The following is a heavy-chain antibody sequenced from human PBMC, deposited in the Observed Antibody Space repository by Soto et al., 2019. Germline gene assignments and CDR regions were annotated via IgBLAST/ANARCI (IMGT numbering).Heavy chain of an antibody. CDR3: AKIKRPVAGSDACDM. V-gene: IGHV3-30*18. D-gene: IGHD6-19*01. CDR2: VSYEGNIQ. Sequence: QGQLMESGGGVVQPGKSLRLSCVDSGASFSAYAMHWVRQAPGKGLEWVAGVSYEGNIQYYADFVKGRFTLSRDKSKATLILQMNSLATEDTDVSFCAKIKRPVAGSDACDMWGQGTTVTVSS. CDR1: GASFSAYA. J-gene: IGHJ3*02.